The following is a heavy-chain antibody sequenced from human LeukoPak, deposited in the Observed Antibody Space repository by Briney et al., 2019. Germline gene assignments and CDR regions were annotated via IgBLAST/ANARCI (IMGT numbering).Heavy chain of an antibody. CDR1: GYSFTSYW. D-gene: IGHD2-2*02. Sequence: GESLKISCKGSGYSFTSYWIGWVRQMPGKGLEWMGIIYPGDSDTRYSPSFQGQVTISADESISTAYLQWSSLKASDTAMYYCARVREVPAVIPGFQTPWFDPWGQGTLVTVSS. V-gene: IGHV5-51*01. CDR3: ARVREVPAVIPGFQTPWFDP. J-gene: IGHJ5*02. CDR2: IYPGDSDT.